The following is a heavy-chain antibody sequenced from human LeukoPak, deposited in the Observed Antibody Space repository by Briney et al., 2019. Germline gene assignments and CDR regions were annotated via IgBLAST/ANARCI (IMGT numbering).Heavy chain of an antibody. D-gene: IGHD2-15*01. Sequence: SETLSLTCIVSGGPISSGDYYWSWIRQHPGKGLEWIGYIYYSGSSYYNPSLKSRVTISVDTSKNQFSLKLSSVTAADTAVYYCARDQKRHLSFWGQGTLVTVSS. CDR3: ARDQKRHLSF. CDR1: GGPISSGDYY. CDR2: IYYSGSS. V-gene: IGHV4-31*03. J-gene: IGHJ4*02.